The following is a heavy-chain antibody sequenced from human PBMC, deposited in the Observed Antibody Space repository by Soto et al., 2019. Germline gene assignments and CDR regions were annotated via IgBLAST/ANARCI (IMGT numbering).Heavy chain of an antibody. Sequence: PGGSLRLSCAASGFTVSSNYMSWVRQAPGKGLEWVSVIYSGGSTYYADSVKGRFTISRDNSKNTLYLQMNSLRAEDTAVYYCAKIQLGGRWLQLVPPYYFDYWGQGTLVTVSS. CDR1: GFTVSSNY. CDR2: IYSGGST. V-gene: IGHV3-53*01. CDR3: AKIQLGGRWLQLVPPYYFDY. J-gene: IGHJ4*02. D-gene: IGHD5-12*01.